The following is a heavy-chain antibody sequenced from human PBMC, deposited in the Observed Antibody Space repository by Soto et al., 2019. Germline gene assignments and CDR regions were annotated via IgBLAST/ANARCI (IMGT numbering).Heavy chain of an antibody. CDR1: GFTFSDYY. V-gene: IGHV3-11*01. CDR3: ARDLGGSYGYTELEETYGMDV. Sequence: QVQLVESGGGLVKPGGSLRLSCAASGFTFSDYYMSWIRQAPGKGLEWVSYISSSGSTIYYADSVKGRFTISRDNAKNSLYLQMTSLRAEDTAVYYCARDLGGSYGYTELEETYGMDVWGQGTTVTVSS. J-gene: IGHJ6*02. D-gene: IGHD5-18*01. CDR2: ISSSGSTI.